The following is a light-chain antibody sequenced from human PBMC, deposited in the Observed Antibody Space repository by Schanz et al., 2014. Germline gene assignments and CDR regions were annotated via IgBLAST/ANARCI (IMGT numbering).Light chain of an antibody. CDR3: HQFGSSPIT. CDR1: RSISTY. J-gene: IGKJ5*01. V-gene: IGKV1-39*01. Sequence: DIQMTQSPSSLSASVGDRVTITCRASRSISTYLNWYQHKPGMAPKLLIYAASSLQGGVPSRFSGSGSGTDFTLTISSLQPEDFAVYYCHQFGSSPITFGQGTRLEIK. CDR2: AAS.